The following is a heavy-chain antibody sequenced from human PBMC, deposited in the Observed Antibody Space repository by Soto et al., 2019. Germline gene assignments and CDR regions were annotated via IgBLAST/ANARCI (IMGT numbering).Heavy chain of an antibody. J-gene: IGHJ4*02. CDR3: ARVVGIAVDDS. Sequence: QVQLVQSGAEVKKPGASVKVSCKASGYTFTSYAMHWVRQAPGQRLEWMGWINAGNGNTKYSQKFQGRVTITRDTSASTADMELSSLRSEATAVYYCARVVGIAVDDSWGQGTLVTGSS. CDR1: GYTFTSYA. V-gene: IGHV1-3*01. D-gene: IGHD6-19*01. CDR2: INAGNGNT.